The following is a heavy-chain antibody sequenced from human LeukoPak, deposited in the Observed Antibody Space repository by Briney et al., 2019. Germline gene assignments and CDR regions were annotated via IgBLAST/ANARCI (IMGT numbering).Heavy chain of an antibody. CDR3: ARLVGSSWYESPYYYYGMDV. D-gene: IGHD6-13*01. J-gene: IGHJ6*02. V-gene: IGHV4-39*07. Sequence: PSETLSLTCTVSGGSISSSSYYWGWIRQPPGKGLEWIGSIYYSGSTYYNPSLKSRVTISVDTSKNQFSLKLSSVTAADTAVYYCARLVGSSWYESPYYYYGMDVWGQGTTVTVSS. CDR1: GGSISSSSYY. CDR2: IYYSGST.